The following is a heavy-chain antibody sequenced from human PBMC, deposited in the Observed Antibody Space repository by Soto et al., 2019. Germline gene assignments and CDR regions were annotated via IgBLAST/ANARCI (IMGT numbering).Heavy chain of an antibody. CDR3: ARPARQDTVAGAF. CDR1: GGSFSGYY. Sequence: SETLSLTCAVSGGSFSGYYWTWIRQPPGKGLEWIGMIYYSGITHYNPSLKSRVTISIDTSKNQFSLKVRSVTAADTAMYYCARPARQDTVAGAFWGQGTLVTVSS. J-gene: IGHJ4*02. V-gene: IGHV4-34*01. D-gene: IGHD6-19*01. CDR2: IYYSGIT.